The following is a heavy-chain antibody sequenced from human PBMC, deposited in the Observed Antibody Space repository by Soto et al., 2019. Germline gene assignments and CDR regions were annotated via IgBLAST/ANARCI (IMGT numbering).Heavy chain of an antibody. CDR3: AMDQLKESAMVDY. Sequence: QVQLVESGGGVVQPGRSVRLSCAASGFTFSSYGMNWVRQAPGKGLEWVAVISYDGSNKYYADYVKGRFTISRDNCKNTLYLQMGSVRAEDTAVCYCAMDQLKESAMVDYWGQGTLVTVSS. CDR2: ISYDGSNK. J-gene: IGHJ4*02. CDR1: GFTFSSYG. D-gene: IGHD2-2*01. V-gene: IGHV3-30*03.